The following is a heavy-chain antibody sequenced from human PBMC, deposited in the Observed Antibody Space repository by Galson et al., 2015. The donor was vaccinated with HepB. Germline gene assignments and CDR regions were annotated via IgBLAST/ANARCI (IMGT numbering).Heavy chain of an antibody. CDR3: AKATYYYASSGYPLDY. J-gene: IGHJ4*02. CDR2: ISWNSGSI. Sequence: SLRLSCAASGFTFDDYAMHWVRQAPGKGLEWVSGISWNSGSIGYADSVKGRFTTSRDNAKNSLYLQMNSLRAEDTALYYCAKATYYYASSGYPLDYCGQGTLVTVSS. D-gene: IGHD3-22*01. CDR1: GFTFDDYA. V-gene: IGHV3-9*01.